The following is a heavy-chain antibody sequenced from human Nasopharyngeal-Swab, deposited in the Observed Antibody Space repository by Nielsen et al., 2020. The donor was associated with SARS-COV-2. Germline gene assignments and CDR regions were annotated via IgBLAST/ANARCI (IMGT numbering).Heavy chain of an antibody. Sequence: GGSLRLSCKGSEYSFSNYWIGWVRQMPGKGLEWMGIIYPADADSRYTPSFQGQVTITADTSISTAYLQWSSLKASDTAIYYCARGGDYSRTHFDYWGQGTLVTVSS. CDR3: ARGGDYSRTHFDY. CDR2: IYPADADS. J-gene: IGHJ4*02. D-gene: IGHD4-11*01. CDR1: EYSFSNYW. V-gene: IGHV5-51*01.